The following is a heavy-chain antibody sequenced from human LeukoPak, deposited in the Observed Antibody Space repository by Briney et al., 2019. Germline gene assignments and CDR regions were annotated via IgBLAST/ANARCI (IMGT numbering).Heavy chain of an antibody. CDR2: IYYSGST. CDR1: GGSVSSYY. Sequence: PSETLSPTCTVSGGSVSSYYLSWIRQPPGKGLEWIGYIYYSGSTNYSPSLKSRVTISVDTSKNQFSLKLSSVTAADTAVYYCARGWGYFDSWGQGTLVTVSS. J-gene: IGHJ4*02. V-gene: IGHV4-59*08. D-gene: IGHD7-27*01. CDR3: ARGWGYFDS.